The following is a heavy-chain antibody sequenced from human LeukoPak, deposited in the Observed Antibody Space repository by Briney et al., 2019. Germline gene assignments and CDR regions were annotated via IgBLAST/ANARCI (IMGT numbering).Heavy chain of an antibody. CDR1: GFTFSSYW. Sequence: GGSLRLSRAASGFTFSSYWTHWVRQAPGKGLVWVSRINTDVSSTSYADSVKGRFTISRDNAKNTLYLQMNSLRAEDTAVYYCARIRSKQPAPDYWGHRTLVTVSS. CDR2: INTDVSST. V-gene: IGHV3-74*01. CDR3: ARIRSKQPAPDY. D-gene: IGHD6-13*01. J-gene: IGHJ4*01.